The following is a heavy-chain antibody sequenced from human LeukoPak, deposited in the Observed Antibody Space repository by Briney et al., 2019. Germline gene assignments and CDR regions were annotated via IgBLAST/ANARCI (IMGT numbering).Heavy chain of an antibody. CDR2: IYNNGDNT. V-gene: IGHV3-23*01. Sequence: PGGSLRLSCAASGFTFSSYSMNWVRQAPGKGLEWVADIYNNGDNTYYTDSVKGRFTISRDNSKNTLYLQMNSLRAEDTALYYCAKSGARWSHFDYWGQGTLVTVSS. CDR3: AKSGARWSHFDY. D-gene: IGHD3-3*01. CDR1: GFTFSSYS. J-gene: IGHJ4*02.